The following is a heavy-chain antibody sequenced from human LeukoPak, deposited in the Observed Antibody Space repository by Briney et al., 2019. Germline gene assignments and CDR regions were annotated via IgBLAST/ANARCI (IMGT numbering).Heavy chain of an antibody. CDR3: ATNPHIYGGNRPGAFDI. Sequence: SETLSLTCTVSGGSFSSGGYYWSWIRQHPGKGLEWIGYIYYSGSTYYNPSLKSRVTISVDTSKNQFSLKLSSVTAADTAVYYCATNPHIYGGNRPGAFDIWGQGTMVTVSS. CDR1: GGSFSSGGYY. J-gene: IGHJ3*02. D-gene: IGHD4-23*01. CDR2: IYYSGST. V-gene: IGHV4-31*03.